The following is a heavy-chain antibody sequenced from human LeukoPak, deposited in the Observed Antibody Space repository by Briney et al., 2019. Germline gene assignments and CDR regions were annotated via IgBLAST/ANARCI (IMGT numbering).Heavy chain of an antibody. V-gene: IGHV3-48*01. J-gene: IGHJ4*02. CDR2: ISRGSGTI. CDR1: GFIFSDYN. D-gene: IGHD1-26*01. Sequence: SAESLRLSCAASGFIFSDYNMNWVRQAPGKGLEWVSYISRGSGTIYYADSVKGRFTISRDNAKTSLYLQMNSLRAEDTAVYYCAFSGNYGVYWGQGTLVTVSS. CDR3: AFSGNYGVY.